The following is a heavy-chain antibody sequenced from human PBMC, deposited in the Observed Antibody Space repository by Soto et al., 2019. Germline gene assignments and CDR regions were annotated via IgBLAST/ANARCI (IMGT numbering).Heavy chain of an antibody. J-gene: IGHJ6*02. D-gene: IGHD6-13*01. CDR2: IVPSDSYT. CDR1: GYNFTSYW. V-gene: IGHV5-10-1*01. Sequence: GESLKISCKGSGYNFTSYWISWVHQMPGKGLEWMGRIVPSDSYTNYSPSFQGHVTISADKSISTAYLQWSSLKASDTAMYYCARHGSIAVPGTSLWYYYYGMDVWGLGTTVTVSS. CDR3: ARHGSIAVPGTSLWYYYYGMDV.